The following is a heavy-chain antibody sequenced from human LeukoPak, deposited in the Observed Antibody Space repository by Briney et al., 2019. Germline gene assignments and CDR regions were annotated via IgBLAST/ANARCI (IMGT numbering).Heavy chain of an antibody. Sequence: GGSLRLSRAASGFTFSGYAMSWVRQAPGKGLEWVSGISGSGGSTYYADSVKGRFTISRDNSKNTLYLQMNSLRAEDTAVYYCAKKFSSSWYPTDGFDIWGQGTMVTVSS. J-gene: IGHJ3*02. CDR3: AKKFSSSWYPTDGFDI. CDR2: ISGSGGST. D-gene: IGHD6-13*01. V-gene: IGHV3-23*01. CDR1: GFTFSGYA.